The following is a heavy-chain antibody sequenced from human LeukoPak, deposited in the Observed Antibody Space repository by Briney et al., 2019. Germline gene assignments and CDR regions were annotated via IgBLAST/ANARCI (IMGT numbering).Heavy chain of an antibody. CDR3: AKEATASYRISAFDV. Sequence: GGSLPLSCVGSGLTFGNYAMSWVRQGPGKGLEWVSSLSGSGTIMNYAASVKGRFTICRDNSKSTLYLQLTKLGAEDTALYYCAKEATASYRISAFDVWGHGTMVIVSS. CDR1: GLTFGNYA. J-gene: IGHJ3*01. CDR2: LSGSGTIM. D-gene: IGHD1-14*01. V-gene: IGHV3-23*01.